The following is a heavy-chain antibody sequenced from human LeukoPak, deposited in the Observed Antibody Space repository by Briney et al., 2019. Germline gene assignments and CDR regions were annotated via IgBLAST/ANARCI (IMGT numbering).Heavy chain of an antibody. Sequence: RGESLKISCKGSGYSFTSYWIGWVRQMPGKGLEWMGIIYPSDPDTRYSPSFQGQVTISADKSISTAYLQWSSLKASDTAMYYCVRPLSARGVYIYWGQGTLVTVSS. CDR2: IYPSDPDT. J-gene: IGHJ4*02. V-gene: IGHV5-51*01. D-gene: IGHD2-8*01. CDR1: GYSFTSYW. CDR3: VRPLSARGVYIY.